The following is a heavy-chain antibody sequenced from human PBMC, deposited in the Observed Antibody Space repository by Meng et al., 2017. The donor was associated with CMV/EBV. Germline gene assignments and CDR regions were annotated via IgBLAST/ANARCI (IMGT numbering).Heavy chain of an antibody. CDR2: ISSSGSTI. CDR1: GFTFSDYY. Sequence: GGSLRLSCAASGFTFSDYYMSWIRQAPGKGLEWVSYISSSGSTIYYAGSVKGRFTISRDNAKNSLYLQMNSLRAEDTAVYYCARDRSQYCGGDCYYPYYYYGMDVWGQGTTVTVSS. V-gene: IGHV3-11*01. CDR3: ARDRSQYCGGDCYYPYYYYGMDV. J-gene: IGHJ6*02. D-gene: IGHD2-21*01.